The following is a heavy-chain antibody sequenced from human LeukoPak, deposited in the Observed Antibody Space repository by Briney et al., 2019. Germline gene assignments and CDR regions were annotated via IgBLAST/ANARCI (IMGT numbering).Heavy chain of an antibody. V-gene: IGHV4-28*01. CDR2: IYYSGST. Sequence: SDTLSLTCAVSGYSISSGNWWGWIRQPPGKGLEWIGYIYYSGSTYYNPSLKSRVTMSVDTSKNQFSLKLSSVTAVDTAVYYWARNAPEDGYAPTPDFDYGGQGTLVTVSS. CDR1: GYSISSGNW. D-gene: IGHD2-2*01. CDR3: ARNAPEDGYAPTPDFDY. J-gene: IGHJ4*02.